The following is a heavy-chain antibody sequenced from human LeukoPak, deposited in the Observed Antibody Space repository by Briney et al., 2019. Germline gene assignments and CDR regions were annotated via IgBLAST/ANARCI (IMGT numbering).Heavy chain of an antibody. V-gene: IGHV4-34*01. CDR3: ASIIAVAGRYYYYGMDV. Sequence: SETLSLTCAVYGGSFSGYYWSWIRQPPGKGLEWIGEINHSGSTNYNPSLKSRVTISVDTSKNQFSLKLSSVTAADTAMYYCASIIAVAGRYYYYGMDVWGQGTTVTVSS. CDR1: GGSFSGYY. CDR2: INHSGST. J-gene: IGHJ6*02. D-gene: IGHD6-19*01.